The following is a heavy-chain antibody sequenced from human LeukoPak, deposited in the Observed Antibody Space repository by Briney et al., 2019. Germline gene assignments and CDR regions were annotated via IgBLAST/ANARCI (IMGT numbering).Heavy chain of an antibody. J-gene: IGHJ6*02. D-gene: IGHD3-10*01. CDR3: AREWEGYYGSGSSYGMDV. CDR1: GFTVSSNY. Sequence: GGSLRLSCAASGFTVSSNYMSWVRQAPGKGLEWVSVIYSGGSTYYADSVKGRFTISRDNSKNTLYLQMNSLRAEDTAVYYCAREWEGYYGSGSSYGMDVWGRGTTVTVSS. CDR2: IYSGGST. V-gene: IGHV3-66*01.